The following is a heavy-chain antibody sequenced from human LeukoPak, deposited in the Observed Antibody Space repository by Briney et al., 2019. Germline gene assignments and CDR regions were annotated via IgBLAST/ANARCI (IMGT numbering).Heavy chain of an antibody. J-gene: IGHJ4*02. CDR1: GFTFTTYS. CDR3: AKYRKATTPYFDY. V-gene: IGHV3-23*01. CDR2: ITGSGGIT. Sequence: GGSLRLSCAASGFTFTTYSMTWVRQAPGKGLQWVSTITGSGGITHYADSVKGRFTISRDNSKNTLYLQMNSLRAEDTAVYYCAKYRKATTPYFDYWGQGTLVTVSS. D-gene: IGHD1-14*01.